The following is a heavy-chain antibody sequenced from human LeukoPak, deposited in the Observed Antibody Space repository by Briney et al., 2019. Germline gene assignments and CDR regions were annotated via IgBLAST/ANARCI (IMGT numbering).Heavy chain of an antibody. CDR1: GYTFTSYD. V-gene: IGHV1-8*01. J-gene: IGHJ4*02. Sequence: ASVNVSCTASGYTFTSYDINWVRQATGQGLEWMGWMNPNSGNTGYAQKFQGRVTMTRNTSISTAYMELSSLRSEDTAVYYCAITDDYGGNSLADYWGQGTLVTVSS. CDR2: MNPNSGNT. CDR3: AITDDYGGNSLADY. D-gene: IGHD4-23*01.